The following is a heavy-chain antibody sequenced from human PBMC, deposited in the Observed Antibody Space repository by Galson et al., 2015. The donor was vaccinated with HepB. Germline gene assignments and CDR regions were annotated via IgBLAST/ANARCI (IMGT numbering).Heavy chain of an antibody. J-gene: IGHJ5*02. CDR2: INPNSGGT. CDR1: GYTFTGYY. Sequence: SVKVSCKASGYTFTGYYIHWVRQAPGQGLEWMGWINPNSGGTNYAEKFQGRVTMTRDTSISTAYMELSRLRSDDTAVYYCARDSTYYYDSRGYYPNWFDPWGQGTLVTVSS. CDR3: ARDSTYYYDSRGYYPNWFDP. D-gene: IGHD3-22*01. V-gene: IGHV1-2*02.